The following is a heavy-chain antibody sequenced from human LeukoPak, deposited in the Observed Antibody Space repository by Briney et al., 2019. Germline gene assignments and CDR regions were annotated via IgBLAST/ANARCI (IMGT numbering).Heavy chain of an antibody. V-gene: IGHV1-2*04. J-gene: IGHJ4*02. CDR1: GYTFTGYY. Sequence: ASVKVSCKASGYTFTGYYMHWVRQAPGQGLEWMGWINPNSGGTDYAQKFQGWVTMTRDMSISTAYMELSRLRSDDTAVYYCARGAIMVRGVTPTFDYWGQGTLVTVSS. CDR3: ARGAIMVRGVTPTFDY. D-gene: IGHD3-10*01. CDR2: INPNSGGT.